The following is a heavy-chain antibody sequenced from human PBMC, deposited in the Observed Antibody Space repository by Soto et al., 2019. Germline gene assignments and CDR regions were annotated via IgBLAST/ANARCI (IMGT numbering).Heavy chain of an antibody. Sequence: PGESLKISCKGSGYSFTSYWIGWVRQMPGKGLEWMGIIYPGDSDTRYSPSFQGQVTISADKSISTAYLQWSSLKASDTAMYYCARLVSSSSWYRSALLLDYYHYYYMDVWGKGTTVTVSS. CDR3: ARLVSSSSWYRSALLLDYYHYYYMDV. CDR1: GYSFTSYW. V-gene: IGHV5-51*01. CDR2: IYPGDSDT. D-gene: IGHD6-13*01. J-gene: IGHJ6*03.